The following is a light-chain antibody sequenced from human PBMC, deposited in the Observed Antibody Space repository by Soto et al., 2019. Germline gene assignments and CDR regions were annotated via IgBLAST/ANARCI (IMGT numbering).Light chain of an antibody. CDR2: GAS. CDR3: QRYNDWPPWT. Sequence: EIVMTQSPATLSVSPGERATLFCRASQNVGDNLAWYQQKPGQAPRLLIHGASTRATGVPARFNVSGSGTDFTLTISSLQSEDFALYYCQRYNDWPPWTFGQGTKVEIK. CDR1: QNVGDN. V-gene: IGKV3-15*01. J-gene: IGKJ1*01.